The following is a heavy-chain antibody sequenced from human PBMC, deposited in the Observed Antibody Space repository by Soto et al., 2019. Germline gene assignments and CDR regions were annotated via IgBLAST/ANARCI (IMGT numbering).Heavy chain of an antibody. V-gene: IGHV4-39*01. D-gene: IGHD3-22*01. CDR3: ARQPQPYDSSGYYSYYFDY. CDR2: IYYSGST. CDR1: GGSISSSSYY. J-gene: IGHJ4*02. Sequence: SETLSLTCTVSGGSISSSSYYWGWIRQPPGKGLEWIGSIYYSGSTYYNPSLKSRVTISVDTSKNQFSLKLSSVTAADTAVYYCARQPQPYDSSGYYSYYFDYWGQGTLVTVSS.